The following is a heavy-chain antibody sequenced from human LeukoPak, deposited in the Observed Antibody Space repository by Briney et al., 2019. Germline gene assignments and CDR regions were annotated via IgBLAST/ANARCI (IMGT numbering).Heavy chain of an antibody. V-gene: IGHV3-30*02. CDR1: GFTFSNAW. CDR3: AKDLMRDRWFGES. CDR2: IRYDGKDK. Sequence: PGGSLRLSCAASGFTFSNAWMSWVRQAPGKGLEWVAFIRYDGKDKFYAESVKGRFTISRDTSRNTLYLQMSSLRAEDTAMYYCAKDLMRDRWFGESWGQGTLVTVSS. D-gene: IGHD3-10*01. J-gene: IGHJ5*02.